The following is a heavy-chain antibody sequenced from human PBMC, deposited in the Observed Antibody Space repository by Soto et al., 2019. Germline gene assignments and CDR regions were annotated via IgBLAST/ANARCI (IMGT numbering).Heavy chain of an antibody. D-gene: IGHD3-16*01. V-gene: IGHV1-46*01. CDR2: INPSGGST. J-gene: IGHJ6*02. CDR1: GSTFTSYY. Sequence: ASVKVSCKASGSTFTSYYMHWVRQAPGQGLEWMGIINPSGGSTSYAQKFQGRVTMTRDTSTSTVYMELSSLRSEDTAVYYCAREARLSMGAEYGMDVWGQGTTVTVSS. CDR3: AREARLSMGAEYGMDV.